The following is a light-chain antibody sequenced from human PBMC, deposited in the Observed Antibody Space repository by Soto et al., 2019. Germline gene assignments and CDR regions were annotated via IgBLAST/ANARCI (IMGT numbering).Light chain of an antibody. CDR1: QGIRND. CDR3: LQKYFYPFT. J-gene: IGKJ3*01. CDR2: AAS. V-gene: IGKV1-6*01. Sequence: AIQMTQSPSSLSASVGDRVTITCRASQGIRNDLDCFQHKPWKAPKLLIYAASNLQSGVPARFSGSGSGTDFTLTISSLQPEDFATYYCLQKYFYPFTLGPGTKVDIK.